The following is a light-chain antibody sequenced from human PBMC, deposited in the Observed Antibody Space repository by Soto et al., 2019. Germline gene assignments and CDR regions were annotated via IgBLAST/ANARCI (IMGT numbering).Light chain of an antibody. Sequence: QSVLTQPASVSGSPGQSITISCTGTSSDVGGYNLVSWYQQDPGKAPKLMIYEGSKRPSGVSYRFSGSRSGNTASLTISGLQAEDEADYYCCSYAGSNTLVFGGGTKLTVL. V-gene: IGLV2-23*01. CDR3: CSYAGSNTLV. CDR2: EGS. J-gene: IGLJ2*01. CDR1: SSDVGGYNL.